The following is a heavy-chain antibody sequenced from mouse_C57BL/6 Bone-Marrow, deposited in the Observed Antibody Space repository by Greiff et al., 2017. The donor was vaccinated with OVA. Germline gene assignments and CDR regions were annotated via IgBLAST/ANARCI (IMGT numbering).Heavy chain of an antibody. CDR2: SRNKANDYTT. CDR3: ARANYYGSSYGFDY. V-gene: IGHV7-1*01. Sequence: EVMLVESGGGLVQSGRSLRLSCATSGFTFSDFYMEWVRQAPGKGLEWIAASRNKANDYTTEYSASVKGRFIVSRDTSQSILYLQMNALRAEDTAIYYCARANYYGSSYGFDYWGQGTTLTVSS. CDR1: GFTFSDFY. J-gene: IGHJ2*01. D-gene: IGHD1-1*01.